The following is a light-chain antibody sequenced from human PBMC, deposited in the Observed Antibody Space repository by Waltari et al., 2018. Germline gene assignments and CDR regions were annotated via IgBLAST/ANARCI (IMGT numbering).Light chain of an antibody. CDR2: GAS. J-gene: IGKJ2*01. V-gene: IGKV3-20*01. CDR3: QQFGSSVMYT. Sequence: EVVLTQSPGTLALSPGERATISCRASQSVSRSRIAWYLHKPGQAPRLLIYGASGRATGIPDRFSGSGSGTDFTLTISRVEPEDFAVYYCQQFGSSVMYTFGQGTKLEIE. CDR1: QSVSRSR.